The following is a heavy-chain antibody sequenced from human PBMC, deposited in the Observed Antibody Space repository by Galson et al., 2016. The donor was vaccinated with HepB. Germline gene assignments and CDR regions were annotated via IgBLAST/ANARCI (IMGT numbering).Heavy chain of an antibody. CDR2: IDPRASYI. V-gene: IGHV5-10-1*01. CDR1: GYSFTDYW. Sequence: QSGAEVKKPGESLRISCQASGYSFTDYWITWVRQMPGKGLEWMGRIDPRASYINYSPSFQGRVTISVDRSISAAYLQWSRLRASDTATYYCARHVHSSSSGADDFWGQGSLVTVSS. D-gene: IGHD3-22*01. J-gene: IGHJ4*02. CDR3: ARHVHSSSSGADDF.